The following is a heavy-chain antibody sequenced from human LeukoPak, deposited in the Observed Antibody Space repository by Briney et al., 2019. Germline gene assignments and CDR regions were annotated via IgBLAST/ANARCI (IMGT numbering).Heavy chain of an antibody. Sequence: GGSLRLSCAASGFTFSSFAMSWVRQGPGKGLEWASAISGSGHTTYYADSVKGRFTISRDNSKNTLYLQMSSLRAEDTAVYYCAKDHQIVGAYSLHYWGQGTLVTVSS. CDR2: ISGSGHTT. V-gene: IGHV3-23*01. CDR3: AKDHQIVGAYSLHY. CDR1: GFTFSSFA. D-gene: IGHD1-26*01. J-gene: IGHJ4*02.